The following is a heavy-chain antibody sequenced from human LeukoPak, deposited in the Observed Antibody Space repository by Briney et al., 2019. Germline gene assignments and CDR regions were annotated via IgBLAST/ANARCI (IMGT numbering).Heavy chain of an antibody. V-gene: IGHV1-2*02. Sequence: GASVKVSFKASGYTFTGYFMHWVRQAPGQGLEWMGWINPNSGGTNYAQKFQGRVTMTRDTSISTAYMELRRLRYDDTAVYYCATAVIVAVFGDALDIWGQGTLVTVSS. J-gene: IGHJ3*02. CDR1: GYTFTGYF. D-gene: IGHD6-13*01. CDR2: INPNSGGT. CDR3: ATAVIVAVFGDALDI.